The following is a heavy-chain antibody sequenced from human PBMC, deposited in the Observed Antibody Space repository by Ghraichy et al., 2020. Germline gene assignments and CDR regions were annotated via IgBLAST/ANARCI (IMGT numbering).Heavy chain of an antibody. D-gene: IGHD3-22*01. Sequence: SVKVSCKASGGTFSSYAISWVRQAPGQGLEWMGGIIPIFGTANYAQKFQGRVTITADESTSTAYMELSSLRSEDTAVYYCARTDYYDSSGYYPFDYWGQGTLVTVSS. J-gene: IGHJ4*02. CDR2: IIPIFGTA. V-gene: IGHV1-69*13. CDR1: GGTFSSYA. CDR3: ARTDYYDSSGYYPFDY.